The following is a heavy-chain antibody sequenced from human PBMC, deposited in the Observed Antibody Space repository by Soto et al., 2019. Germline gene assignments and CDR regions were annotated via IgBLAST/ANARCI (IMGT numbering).Heavy chain of an antibody. J-gene: IGHJ4*02. V-gene: IGHV3-15*01. CDR2: IKSKTDGGTT. Sequence: GGSLRLSCAASGFTFSNAWMSWVRQAPGKGLEWVGRIKSKTDGGTTDYAAPVKGRFTISRDDSKNTLYLQMNSLKTEDTAVYYCTTGPERDIVVVVAAFDYWGQGTLVTVSS. CDR3: TTGPERDIVVVVAAFDY. D-gene: IGHD2-15*01. CDR1: GFTFSNAW.